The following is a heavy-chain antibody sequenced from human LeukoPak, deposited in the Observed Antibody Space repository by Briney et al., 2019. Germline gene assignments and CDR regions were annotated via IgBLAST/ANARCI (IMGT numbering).Heavy chain of an antibody. Sequence: GGSLRLSCAASGFTFSDYYMSWIRQAPGKGLEWVSYISSGSRYIDYADSVEGRFTISRGNAKNSVYLQMTSLRAEDTAVYYCTRDQSGSGFNSDYWGQGTLVTVSS. D-gene: IGHD5-24*01. CDR2: ISSGSRYI. CDR1: GFTFSDYY. J-gene: IGHJ4*02. CDR3: TRDQSGSGFNSDY. V-gene: IGHV3-11*05.